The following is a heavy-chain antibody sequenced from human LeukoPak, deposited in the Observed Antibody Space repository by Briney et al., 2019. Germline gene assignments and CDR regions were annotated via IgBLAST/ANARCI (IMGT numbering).Heavy chain of an antibody. J-gene: IGHJ4*02. Sequence: SETLSLTCTVSGGSISSYYWSWIRQPPGKGLEWIGYIYFSGSTNYNPSLKSRVTISVDTSKNQFSLKLSSVTAADTAVYYCARAGRYYDSSGYSKGHYFDYWGQGTLVTVSS. CDR3: ARAGRYYDSSGYSKGHYFDY. CDR2: IYFSGST. D-gene: IGHD3-22*01. V-gene: IGHV4-59*01. CDR1: GGSISSYY.